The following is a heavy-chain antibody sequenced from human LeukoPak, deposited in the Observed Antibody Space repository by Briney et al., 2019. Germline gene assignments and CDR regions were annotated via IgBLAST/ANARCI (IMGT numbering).Heavy chain of an antibody. CDR1: GFTFSRHY. V-gene: IGHV3-7*03. D-gene: IGHD3-22*01. Sequence: GGSPRLSCVASGFTFSRHYMSWVRQAPGKGLEWVANIKQDSSAKAYVDSVKGRFTVSRDNAKNSMSLQMNSLRAEDTAIYYCVRWSYDNSAYYYDHWGQGTLVTVSS. CDR3: VRWSYDNSAYYYDH. CDR2: IKQDSSAK. J-gene: IGHJ4*02.